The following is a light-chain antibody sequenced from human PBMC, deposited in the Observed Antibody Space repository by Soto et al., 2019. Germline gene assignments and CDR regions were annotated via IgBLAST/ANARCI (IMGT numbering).Light chain of an antibody. CDR1: STDVGRYNY. J-gene: IGLJ1*01. V-gene: IGLV2-14*01. Sequence: QSVLTQPASVSGSPGQSITISCTGTSTDVGRYNYVSWYQQHPGKAPKLMVYDVSNRPSWVSNRFSGSKSGITASLTISGLQAEDEADYYCTSYTSDSTYVVVPGSKVTV. CDR2: DVS. CDR3: TSYTSDSTYV.